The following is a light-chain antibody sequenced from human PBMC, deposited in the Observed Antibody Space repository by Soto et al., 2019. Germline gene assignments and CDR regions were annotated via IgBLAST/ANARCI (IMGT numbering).Light chain of an antibody. J-gene: IGKJ2*01. V-gene: IGKV3-20*01. CDR3: QQYSSSSYT. Sequence: ENVLTQSPGTLSLSPGERATLSCRAGQSVSSSYLAWYQQKPGQAPRLLIYGASSRATGIPDRFSGSGSGTDFTLTISRLEPEDFAVYYCQQYSSSSYTFGQGTKLESK. CDR2: GAS. CDR1: QSVSSSY.